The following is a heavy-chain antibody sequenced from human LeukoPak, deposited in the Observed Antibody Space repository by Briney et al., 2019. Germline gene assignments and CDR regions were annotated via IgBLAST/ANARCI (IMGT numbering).Heavy chain of an antibody. CDR1: GFTFDDYA. V-gene: IGHV3-20*04. CDR2: INWHGGRT. CDR3: ARRHMDWYLDL. Sequence: GGALRLSCTATGFTFDDYAMTWVRPAPGKGLGWVAEINWHGGRTSYVDSVKGRFTISRDNAKNSLYLPMSSLRAEDTALYYCARRHMDWYLDLWGRGTLLIVSS. J-gene: IGHJ2*01.